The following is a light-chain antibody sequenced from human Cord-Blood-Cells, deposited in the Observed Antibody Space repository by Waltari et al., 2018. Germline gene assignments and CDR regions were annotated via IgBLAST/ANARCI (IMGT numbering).Light chain of an antibody. CDR2: KDS. CDR3: QSADSSGTYWV. Sequence: SYELTQPPSVSVSPGQTARIPCPGDALPKQYAYWYQQKPGQAPVLVIYKDSGRPSGIPERFSGSSSGTTVTLTISGVQAEDEADYYCQSADSSGTYWVFGGGTKLTVL. CDR1: ALPKQY. V-gene: IGLV3-25*03. J-gene: IGLJ3*02.